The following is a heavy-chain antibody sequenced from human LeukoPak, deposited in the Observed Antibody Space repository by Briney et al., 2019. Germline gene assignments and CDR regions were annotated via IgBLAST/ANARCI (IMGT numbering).Heavy chain of an antibody. D-gene: IGHD1-26*01. V-gene: IGHV3-30-3*01. J-gene: IGHJ4*02. CDR2: ISYDGSNK. CDR1: GFTFSSYA. CDR3: AREWEQTLDY. Sequence: GGSLRLSCAASGFTFSSYAMHWVRQAPGKGLEWVAVISYDGSNKYYADSVKGRFTISRDNSKNTLYLQMNSLRAEDTAVYYCAREWEQTLDYWGQGTLVTVSS.